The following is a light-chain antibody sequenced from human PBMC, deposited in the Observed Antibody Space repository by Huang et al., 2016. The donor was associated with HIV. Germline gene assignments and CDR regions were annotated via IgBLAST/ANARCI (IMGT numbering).Light chain of an antibody. CDR1: NSLEDSDGNIY. CDR3: MQGTHWPPVT. J-gene: IGKJ5*01. V-gene: IGKV2-30*01. Sequence: EVVMTQSPPSLPVTLGQPAFMSCRSSNSLEDSDGNIYLNWFHQKPGQPPRRLMCKGSQRGSGGADGLFSGRSGTEYSLTISRVEAEDVGFYYCMQGTHWPPVTFGQGTRLEI. CDR2: KGS.